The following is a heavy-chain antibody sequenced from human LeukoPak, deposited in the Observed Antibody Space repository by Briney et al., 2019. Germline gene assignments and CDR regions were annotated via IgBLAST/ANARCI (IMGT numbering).Heavy chain of an antibody. J-gene: IGHJ6*03. CDR3: ARGFSRSSSWYKYYYYYMDV. CDR2: IIPIFGTA. Sequence: SVKVSCKASGGTFSSCAISWVRQAPGQGLEWMGGIIPIFGTANYAQKFQGRVTITTDESTSTAYMELSSLRSEDTAVYYCARGFSRSSSWYKYYYYYMDVWGKGTTVTVSS. CDR1: GGTFSSCA. V-gene: IGHV1-69*05. D-gene: IGHD6-13*01.